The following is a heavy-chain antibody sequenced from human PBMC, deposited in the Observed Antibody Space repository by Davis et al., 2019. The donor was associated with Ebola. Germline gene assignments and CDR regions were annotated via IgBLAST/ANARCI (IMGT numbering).Heavy chain of an antibody. CDR1: GFTFSSYG. CDR3: ARDREDIYYYYYGMDV. CDR2: ISSSSSYI. Sequence: GESLKISCAASGFTFSSYGMHWVRQAPGKGLEWVSSISSSSSYIYYADSVKGRFTISRDNAKNSLYLQMNSLRAEDTAVYYCARDREDIYYYYYGMDVWGQGTTVTVSS. D-gene: IGHD2-15*01. J-gene: IGHJ6*02. V-gene: IGHV3-21*01.